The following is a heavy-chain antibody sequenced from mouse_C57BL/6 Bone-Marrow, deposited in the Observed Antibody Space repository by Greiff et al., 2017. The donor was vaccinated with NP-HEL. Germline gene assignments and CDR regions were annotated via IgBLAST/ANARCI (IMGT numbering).Heavy chain of an antibody. CDR3: SSPFYYSKGYYAMDY. CDR1: GYTFTSYW. Sequence: VQLKESGTVLARPGASVKMSCKTSGYTFTSYWMHWVKQRPGQGLEWIGAIYPGNSDTSYNQKFKGKAKLTAVTSASTAYMELSSLTNEDSAVYYCSSPFYYSKGYYAMDYWGQGTSVTVSS. CDR2: IYPGNSDT. D-gene: IGHD2-5*01. V-gene: IGHV1-5*01. J-gene: IGHJ4*01.